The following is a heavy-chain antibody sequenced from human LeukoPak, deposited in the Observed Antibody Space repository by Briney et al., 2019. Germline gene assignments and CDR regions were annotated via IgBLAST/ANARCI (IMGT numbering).Heavy chain of an antibody. D-gene: IGHD6-13*01. CDR1: GYSFAGYG. V-gene: IGHV1-18*01. J-gene: IGHJ4*02. CDR3: ARVGAAPGHFDY. CDR2: ISTYSGNT. Sequence: SVKVSCKASGYSFAGYGISWVRQAPGQGLEWIGWISTYSGNTNYAHNLQGRITVTTETSTSTAYMELRSLRSDDTAVYYCARVGAAPGHFDYWGQGTQLTVSS.